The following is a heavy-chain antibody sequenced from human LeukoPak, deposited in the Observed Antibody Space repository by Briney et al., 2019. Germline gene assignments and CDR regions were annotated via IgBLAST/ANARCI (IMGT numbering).Heavy chain of an antibody. CDR2: IVVGSGNT. CDR1: GFTFTSSA. Sequence: SVKVSCKASGFTFTSSAIQWMRQARGQRLEWIGWIVVGSGNTKYAQKFQERVTISRDMSTSTAYMELSSLRSEDTAVYYCARGKYYDFWSGYYTGLGYFDYWGQGTPVTVSS. D-gene: IGHD3-3*01. V-gene: IGHV1-58*02. J-gene: IGHJ4*02. CDR3: ARGKYYDFWSGYYTGLGYFDY.